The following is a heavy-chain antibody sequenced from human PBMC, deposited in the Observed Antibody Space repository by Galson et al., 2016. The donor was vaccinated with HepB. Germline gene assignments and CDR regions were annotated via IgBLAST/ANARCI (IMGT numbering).Heavy chain of an antibody. J-gene: IGHJ4*02. D-gene: IGHD5-24*01. Sequence: SVKVSCKASGYTFMYYSMVWLRQAPGEGLEWMGRINPIGGSTTYARKFQDRVTMTSDSSTSTFFMELSSLTSEDTGVYYGVRGAGWLHDLDCWGQGTLVTVSS. V-gene: IGHV1-46*01. CDR1: GYTFMYYS. CDR2: INPIGGST. CDR3: VRGAGWLHDLDC.